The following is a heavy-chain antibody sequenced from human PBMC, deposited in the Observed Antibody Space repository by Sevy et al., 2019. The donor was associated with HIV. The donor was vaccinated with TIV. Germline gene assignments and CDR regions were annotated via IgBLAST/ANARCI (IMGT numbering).Heavy chain of an antibody. CDR2: IYSGGST. J-gene: IGHJ5*02. D-gene: IGHD3-3*01. Sequence: GGYLRLSCAASGFTVSSSYMTWVRQPPGKGLEWVSVIYSGGSTYYADSVKGRFTISRDNSKNTLYLQMNNLTADDTAVYYCARGRGVFGAVAINWFDPWGQGALVTVSS. CDR1: GFTVSSSY. CDR3: ARGRGVFGAVAINWFDP. V-gene: IGHV3-53*01.